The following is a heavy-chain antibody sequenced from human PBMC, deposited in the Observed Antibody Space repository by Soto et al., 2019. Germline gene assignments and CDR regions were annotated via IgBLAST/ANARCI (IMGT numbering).Heavy chain of an antibody. J-gene: IGHJ4*02. Sequence: ASVKVSCKASGYTFTNYAMQWVRQAPGQRLEWMGWINAGNGNTRYSQNFQGGVTITRDTSASTAYMELSSLISEDAAVYYCARGIWTMARGAYYEFDYWGQGTLVTVSS. V-gene: IGHV1-3*01. CDR2: INAGNGNT. CDR3: ARGIWTMARGAYYEFDY. CDR1: GYTFTNYA. D-gene: IGHD3-10*01.